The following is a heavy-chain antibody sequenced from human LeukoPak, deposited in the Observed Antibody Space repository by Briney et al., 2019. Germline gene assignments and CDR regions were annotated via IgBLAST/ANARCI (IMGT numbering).Heavy chain of an antibody. CDR2: IYPGDSDT. D-gene: IGHD4-17*01. CDR3: ASLLHEHDYGDYRGPFDY. V-gene: IGHV5-51*01. Sequence: GESLKISCKGSGYSFTSYWIGWVRQMPGKGLEWMGIIYPGDSDTRYSPSFQCQVTISADKSISTAYLQWSSLQASDTAMYYCASLLHEHDYGDYRGPFDYWGQGTLVTVSS. J-gene: IGHJ4*02. CDR1: GYSFTSYW.